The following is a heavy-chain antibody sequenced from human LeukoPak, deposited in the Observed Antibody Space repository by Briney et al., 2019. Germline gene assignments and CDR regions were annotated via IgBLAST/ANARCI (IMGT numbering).Heavy chain of an antibody. D-gene: IGHD1-1*01. CDR1: GGSISSYY. Sequence: SETLSLTCTVSGGSISSYYWSWIRQPPGKGLEWIGYIYYSGSTNYNPSLKSRVTISVDTSKNQFSLKLSSVTAADTAVYYCARVEYADPGGPIGWGQGTLVTVSS. V-gene: IGHV4-59*08. CDR3: ARVEYADPGGPIG. CDR2: IYYSGST. J-gene: IGHJ4*02.